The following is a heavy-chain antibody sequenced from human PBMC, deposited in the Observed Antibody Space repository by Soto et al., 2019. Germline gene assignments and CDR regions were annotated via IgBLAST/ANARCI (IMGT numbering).Heavy chain of an antibody. D-gene: IGHD6-19*01. J-gene: IGHJ5*02. CDR2: IYPGDSDT. V-gene: IGHV5-51*03. CDR1: GYSFTSYW. Sequence: EVQLVQSGAEVKKPAAPLKLSSKRSGYSFTSYWIGCVRQMPGKGLEWRGIIYPGDSDTRYSPSFQGQVTLSADKAISAAYRQWSSLKASDTAMYYWATGAVAGHLAGFDPWGQGTLVTVSS. CDR3: ATGAVAGHLAGFDP.